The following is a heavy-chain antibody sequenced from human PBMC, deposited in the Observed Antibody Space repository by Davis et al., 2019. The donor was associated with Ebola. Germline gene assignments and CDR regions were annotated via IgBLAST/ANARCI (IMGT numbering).Heavy chain of an antibody. CDR2: INPSGGST. CDR3: ARDRHYYGSGSQFDY. J-gene: IGHJ4*02. V-gene: IGHV1-46*01. D-gene: IGHD3-10*01. CDR1: GYTFTSYY. Sequence: ASVKVSCKASGYTFTSYYMHWVRQAPGQGLEWMGIINPSGGSTSYAQKFQGRVTITRDTSASTAYMELSSLRSEDTAVYYCARDRHYYGSGSQFDYWGQGTLVTVSS.